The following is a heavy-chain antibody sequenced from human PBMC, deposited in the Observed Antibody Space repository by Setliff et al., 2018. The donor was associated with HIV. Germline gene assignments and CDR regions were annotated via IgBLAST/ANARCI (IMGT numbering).Heavy chain of an antibody. J-gene: IGHJ4*02. CDR2: IYYSGST. V-gene: IGHV4-39*02. CDR3: ARDRRYSPHYFDY. CDR1: GGSISSSSYY. Sequence: KASETLSLTCTVSGGSISSSSYYWGWIRQPPGKGLEWIGSIYYSGSTYYNPSLKSRVTISVDTSKNQFSLKLRSVTAADTAVYYCARDRRYSPHYFDYWGQGTLVTVSS. D-gene: IGHD1-26*01.